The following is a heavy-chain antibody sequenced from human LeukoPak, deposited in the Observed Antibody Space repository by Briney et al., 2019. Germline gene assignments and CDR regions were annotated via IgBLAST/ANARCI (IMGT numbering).Heavy chain of an antibody. V-gene: IGHV1-2*02. D-gene: IGHD3-10*01. Sequence: GASVKVSCKASGYTFTGSYLHSVRQAPGQGREWMGCINPNSCGSNYAQKIQGRVTITRDTSICTDHIELSMVRSDDTAVYYCARDAYIMVPGYLNPPVYWGAGTLFT. CDR1: GYTFTGSY. CDR3: ARDAYIMVPGYLNPPVY. J-gene: IGHJ4*02. CDR2: INPNSCGS.